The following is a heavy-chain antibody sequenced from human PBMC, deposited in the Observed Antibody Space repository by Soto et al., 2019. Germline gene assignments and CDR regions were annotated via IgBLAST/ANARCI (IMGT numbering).Heavy chain of an antibody. CDR2: ISYDGSNK. J-gene: IGHJ3*02. V-gene: IGHV3-30-3*01. CDR1: GVTFSSYA. Sequence: PGGSLRLSCAASGVTFSSYAMHWVRQAPGKGLEWVAVISYDGSNKYYADSVKGRFTISRDNSKNTLYLQMNSLRAEDTAVYYCAREPIYCSSTSCYPQGALDIWGQGTMVTVSS. D-gene: IGHD2-2*01. CDR3: AREPIYCSSTSCYPQGALDI.